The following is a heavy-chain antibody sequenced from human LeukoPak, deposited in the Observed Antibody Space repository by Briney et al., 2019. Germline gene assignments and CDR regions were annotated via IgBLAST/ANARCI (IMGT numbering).Heavy chain of an antibody. D-gene: IGHD3-9*01. CDR1: GYTFTSYG. CDR3: ARVLRYFDWLFLGY. CDR2: INPNSGGT. J-gene: IGHJ4*02. V-gene: IGHV1-2*02. Sequence: ASVKVSCKASGYTFTSYGISWVRQAPGQGLEWMGWINPNSGGTNYAQKFQGRVTMTRDTSISTAYMELSRLRSDDTAVYYCARVLRYFDWLFLGYWGQGTLVTVSS.